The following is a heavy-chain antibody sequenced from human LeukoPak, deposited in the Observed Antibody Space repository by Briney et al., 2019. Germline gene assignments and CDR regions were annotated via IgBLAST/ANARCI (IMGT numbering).Heavy chain of an antibody. CDR1: GYTFTDYY. D-gene: IGHD6-13*01. J-gene: IGHJ6*02. CDR2: INPNSGGT. Sequence: ASVKVSCKASGYTFTDYYMHWVRQAPGQGLEWMGWINPNSGGTNYAQKSQGRVTMTTDTSISAAYMEVSRLRSDDTAVYYCARVRIGQQLDKYYYYAMDVWGQGTTVTVSS. V-gene: IGHV1-2*02. CDR3: ARVRIGQQLDKYYYYAMDV.